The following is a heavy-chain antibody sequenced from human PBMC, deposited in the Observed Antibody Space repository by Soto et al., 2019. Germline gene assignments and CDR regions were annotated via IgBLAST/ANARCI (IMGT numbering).Heavy chain of an antibody. Sequence: LSLTCTVSGGSISSYYWSWIRQPPGKGLEWIGYIYYSGSTNYNPSLKSRVTVSLDTPRNQFFLKLTSVTAADTAMYYCATIVGATWAAFDIWGRGTLVTVSS. V-gene: IGHV4-59*01. CDR2: IYYSGST. D-gene: IGHD1-26*01. J-gene: IGHJ3*02. CDR3: ATIVGATWAAFDI. CDR1: GGSISSYY.